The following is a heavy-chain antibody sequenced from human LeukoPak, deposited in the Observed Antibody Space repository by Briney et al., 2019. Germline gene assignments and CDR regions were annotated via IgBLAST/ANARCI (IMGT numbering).Heavy chain of an antibody. D-gene: IGHD3-10*01. CDR2: ISYDGSNK. Sequence: GRSLRLSCAASGFTFSSYAMHWVRQAPGKGLEWVAVISYDGSNKYYADSVKGRFTTSRDNSKNTLYLQMNSLRAEDTAVYYCARGKMVRGVMGYWGQGTLVTVSS. CDR3: ARGKMVRGVMGY. J-gene: IGHJ4*02. CDR1: GFTFSSYA. V-gene: IGHV3-30-3*01.